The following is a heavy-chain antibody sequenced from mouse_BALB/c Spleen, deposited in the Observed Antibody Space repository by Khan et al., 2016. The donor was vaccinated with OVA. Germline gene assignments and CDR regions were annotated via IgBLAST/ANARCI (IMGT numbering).Heavy chain of an antibody. V-gene: IGHV1-7*01. CDR1: GYTFINYW. CDR3: ARRGLRWDFAY. J-gene: IGHJ2*01. Sequence: QVQLKQSGAELAKPGASVKMSCKASGYTFINYWILWIKQRPGQGLEWIGYINPSTGYTEYNQNFKDKATLTADKSSSTAYMQLRSLTSEDSTVYYCARRGLRWDFAYWGQGTTLTVSS. CDR2: INPSTGYT. D-gene: IGHD1-1*01.